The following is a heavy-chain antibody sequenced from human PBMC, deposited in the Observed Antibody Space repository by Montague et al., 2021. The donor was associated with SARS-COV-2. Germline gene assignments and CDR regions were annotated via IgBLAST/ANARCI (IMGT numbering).Heavy chain of an antibody. CDR1: FFSLRRGGSY. CDR3: ARAKGFLVLMVYVMGAFDI. D-gene: IGHD2-8*01. J-gene: IGHJ3*02. CDR2: IYYSGST. Sequence: LSLPFPFSFFSLRRGGSYWGWIRQHPGKGLEWIGYIYYSGSTYYNPSLKSRVTLSVDTSKNQFSLKLSSVTAADTAVYYCARAKGFLVLMVYVMGAFDIWGQGTMVTVSS. V-gene: IGHV4-31*03.